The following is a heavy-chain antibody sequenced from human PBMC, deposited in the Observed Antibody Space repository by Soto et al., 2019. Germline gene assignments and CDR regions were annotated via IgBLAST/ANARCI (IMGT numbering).Heavy chain of an antibody. CDR2: ILYDGTKT. CDR3: VKDLAHMADH. V-gene: IGHV3-30*18. Sequence: QVKLVESGGGVVLPGGSLRLSCEASGFTFNSYGMYWVRQAPGKGLDSVSHILYDGTKTYYADSVQGRFTISRDNSRNTLYLQMDRMRLEDTAVYFCVKDLAHMADHWGQGTLVIVSS. CDR1: GFTFNSYG. J-gene: IGHJ4*02.